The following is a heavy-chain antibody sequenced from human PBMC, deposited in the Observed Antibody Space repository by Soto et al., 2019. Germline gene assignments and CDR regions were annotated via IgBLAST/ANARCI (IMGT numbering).Heavy chain of an antibody. V-gene: IGHV1-69*08. D-gene: IGHD2-15*01. Sequence: QVQLVQSGAEVKKPGSSVKVSCKASGGTFSSYTISWVRQAPGQGLEWMGRIIPILGIANYAQKFQGRVTITADKSTSTAYMELSNLRSEDTAMYYCAREACSGGSCYRHTNYYFGMDVWGQGTTVTVSS. CDR3: AREACSGGSCYRHTNYYFGMDV. CDR2: IIPILGIA. J-gene: IGHJ6*02. CDR1: GGTFSSYT.